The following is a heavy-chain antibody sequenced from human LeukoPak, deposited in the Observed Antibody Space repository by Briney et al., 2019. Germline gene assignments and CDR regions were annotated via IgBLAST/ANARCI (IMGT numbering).Heavy chain of an antibody. CDR3: ARADGGYYYYYMDV. CDR2: ISPYKDTP. J-gene: IGHJ6*03. Sequence: GASVKVSCKASGYTFNGYGINWVRQAPGQVLEWLGWISPYKDTPYYTQQVQGRVTLTIDTSTSTAHMELRSLRSDDTAVYYCARADGGYYYYYMDVWGKGTTVTVSS. V-gene: IGHV1-18*01. CDR1: GYTFNGYG. D-gene: IGHD3-10*01.